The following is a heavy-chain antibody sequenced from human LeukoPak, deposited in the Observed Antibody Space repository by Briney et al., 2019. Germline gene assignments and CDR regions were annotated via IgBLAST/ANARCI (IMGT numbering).Heavy chain of an antibody. V-gene: IGHV6-1*01. J-gene: IGHJ3*02. D-gene: IGHD2-21*02. CDR3: ARAQIMTAPHAFDI. Sequence: SQTLSLTCAISGDSVSNNSAAWNWIRQSPSRGLEWLGRTYYRSKWYNDYAVSVKSRITINPDTSKNQFSLQLNSVTPDGTAVYYCARAQIMTAPHAFDIWGQGTMVTVSS. CDR2: TYYRSKWYN. CDR1: GDSVSNNSAA.